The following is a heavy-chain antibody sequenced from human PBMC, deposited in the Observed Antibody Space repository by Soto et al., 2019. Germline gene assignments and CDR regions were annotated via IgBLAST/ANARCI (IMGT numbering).Heavy chain of an antibody. CDR1: GGSVSSGSYY. Sequence: SETLSLTCTVSGGSVSSGSYYWSWIRHPPGKGLEWIGYIYYSGSTNYNPSLKSRVTISVDTSKNQFSLKLSSVTAADTAVYYCARDVVVTANPYYYYGMDVWGQGTTVTVSS. V-gene: IGHV4-61*01. J-gene: IGHJ6*02. D-gene: IGHD2-21*02. CDR2: IYYSGST. CDR3: ARDVVVTANPYYYYGMDV.